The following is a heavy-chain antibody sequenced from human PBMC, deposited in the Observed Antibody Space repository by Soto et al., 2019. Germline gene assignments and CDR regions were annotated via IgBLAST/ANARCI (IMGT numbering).Heavy chain of an antibody. V-gene: IGHV1-3*01. CDR3: TRCTWGDAHDY. J-gene: IGHJ4*02. D-gene: IGHD7-27*01. CDR2: IIAGNGNT. Sequence: QVQLVQSGAEVKKPGASVKVSCEASGYTFTNYLIYWVRQAPGQRLEWMGWIIAGNGNTQYSQMFQDRVTITRDTSANTAYMELTNLRSEDTAVYYCTRCTWGDAHDYWGQGTLVTVSS. CDR1: GYTFTNYL.